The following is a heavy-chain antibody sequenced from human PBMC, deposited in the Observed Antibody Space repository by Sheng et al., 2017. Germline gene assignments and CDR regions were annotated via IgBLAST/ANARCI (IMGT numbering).Heavy chain of an antibody. D-gene: IGHD3-10*01. CDR3: ARVSVGYGSARGTFDY. V-gene: IGHV4-39*07. Sequence: QLQLQESGPGLVESSETLSLTCSVSGGSISSWSYYWGWIRQPPGKGLEWIGNIYYSGSSYYNPSLKSRVTMSVDTSKSQFSMKLSSVTAADTAVYYCARVSVGYGSARGTFDYWGQGTLVIV. CDR1: GGSISSWSYY. J-gene: IGHJ4*02. CDR2: IYYSGSS.